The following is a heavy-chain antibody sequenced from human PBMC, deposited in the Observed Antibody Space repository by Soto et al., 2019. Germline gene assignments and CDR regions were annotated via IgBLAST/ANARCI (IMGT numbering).Heavy chain of an antibody. CDR1: GFTFRSYS. Sequence: PGGSLRLSCAASGFTFRSYSMNWVRQAPGKGLEWVSYISSSSSTIYYADSVKGRFTISRDNAKNSLYLQMNSLRAEDTAVYYCARDAVGNYYYMDVWGKGTTVTVSS. V-gene: IGHV3-48*01. CDR3: ARDAVGNYYYMDV. CDR2: ISSSSSTI. D-gene: IGHD7-27*01. J-gene: IGHJ6*03.